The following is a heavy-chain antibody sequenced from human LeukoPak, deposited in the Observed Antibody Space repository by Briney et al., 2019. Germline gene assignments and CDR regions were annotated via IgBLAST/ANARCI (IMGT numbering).Heavy chain of an antibody. CDR1: GGSFSGYY. CDR3: ARRYCSSTSCYRTYNWFDP. V-gene: IGHV4-34*01. J-gene: IGHJ5*02. D-gene: IGHD2-2*01. Sequence: PSETLSLTCAVYGGSFSGYYWSWIRQPPGKGLEWIGEINHSGSTNYNPFLKSRVAISVDTSKNQFSLKLSSVTAADTAVYYCARRYCSSTSCYRTYNWFDPWGQGTLVTVSS. CDR2: INHSGST.